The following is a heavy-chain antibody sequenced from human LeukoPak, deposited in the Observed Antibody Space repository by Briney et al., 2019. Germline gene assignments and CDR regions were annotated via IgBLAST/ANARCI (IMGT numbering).Heavy chain of an antibody. CDR1: GITFGNNW. CDR3: ARDVPHNWFDT. Sequence: GGSLRLSCAASGITFGNNWMHWVRQGPGKGLVWISRINSDGGGAIYADSVKGRFTVSRDNAKNTLYLQMNSLRAEDTAVYYCARDVPHNWFDTWGQGSLVTVSS. J-gene: IGHJ5*02. CDR2: INSDGGGA. V-gene: IGHV3-74*01.